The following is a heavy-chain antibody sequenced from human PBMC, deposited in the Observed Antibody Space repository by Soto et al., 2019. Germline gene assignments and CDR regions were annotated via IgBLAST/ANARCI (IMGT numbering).Heavy chain of an antibody. V-gene: IGHV1-18*01. J-gene: IGHJ4*02. D-gene: IGHD3-3*01. CDR2: ISAYNGNT. CDR3: ARGLEDDFCSGFETFSENLDY. Sequence: VKVSCKASGYTFTSYGISWVRQAPGQGLEWMGWISAYNGNTNYAQKLQGRVTMTTDTSTSTAYMELRSLRSDDTAVYYCARGLEDDFCSGFETFSENLDYWGQGTLVTVSS. CDR1: GYTFTSYG.